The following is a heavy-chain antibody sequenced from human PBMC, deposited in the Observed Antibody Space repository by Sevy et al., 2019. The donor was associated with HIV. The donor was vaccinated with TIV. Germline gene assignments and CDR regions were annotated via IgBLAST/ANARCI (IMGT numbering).Heavy chain of an antibody. CDR1: GFTFSSYE. CDR2: ISSSGSTI. D-gene: IGHD6-19*01. J-gene: IGHJ6*02. Sequence: GGSLRLSCAASGFTFSSYEMNWVRQAPGKGLEWVSYISSSGSTIYYADSVKGRFTISRDNAKNSLYLQMNSLRAEDTAVYYWARRDSSGWYTHNYYYYYGMDVWGQGTTVTVSS. CDR3: ARRDSSGWYTHNYYYYYGMDV. V-gene: IGHV3-48*03.